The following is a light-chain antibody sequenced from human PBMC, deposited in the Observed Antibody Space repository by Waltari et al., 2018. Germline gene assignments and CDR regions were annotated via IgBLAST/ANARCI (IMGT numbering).Light chain of an antibody. CDR2: WAS. J-gene: IGKJ5*01. Sequence: DIVMTQSPDSLAVSLGERATINCKSSQSVFYSAINKNYLAWYQQKPGQPPKLLIYWASNRESGVPDRFTGSGSGTDFTLTISSLQAEDVAVYYCQQYYSTPPITFGQGTRLEIK. CDR3: QQYYSTPPIT. CDR1: QSVFYSAINKNY. V-gene: IGKV4-1*01.